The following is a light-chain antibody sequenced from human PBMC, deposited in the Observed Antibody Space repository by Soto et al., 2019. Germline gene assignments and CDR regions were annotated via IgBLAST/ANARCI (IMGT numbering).Light chain of an antibody. Sequence: QPVLTQPPSVSGAPGQRVTISCTGSSSNIGAGYEVHWYQQLPRTAPKLLIYGNSNRPSGVPDRFSGSKSGTLASLAITGLQAEDEADYYCQSYDNSLSGMVFGGGTKVTVL. CDR2: GNS. J-gene: IGLJ2*01. CDR3: QSYDNSLSGMV. V-gene: IGLV1-40*01. CDR1: SSNIGAGYE.